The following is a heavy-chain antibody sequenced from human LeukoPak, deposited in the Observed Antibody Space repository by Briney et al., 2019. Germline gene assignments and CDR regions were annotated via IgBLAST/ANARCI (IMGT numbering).Heavy chain of an antibody. CDR2: INSDGSST. V-gene: IGHV3-74*01. CDR1: GFTFSSYW. D-gene: IGHD5-18*01. J-gene: IGHJ4*02. Sequence: GGSLRLSCAASGFTFSSYWMHWVRQVPGKGLVWVSRINSDGSSTSYADSVKGRFTISRDNAKNTLYLQMNSLRAEDTAVYYCARSPGGYSYGQSDYWGQGTLVTVSS. CDR3: ARSPGGYSYGQSDY.